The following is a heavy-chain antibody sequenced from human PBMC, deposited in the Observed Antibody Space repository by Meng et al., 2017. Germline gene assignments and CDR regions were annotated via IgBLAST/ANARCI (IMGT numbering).Heavy chain of an antibody. J-gene: IGHJ4*02. CDR3: ATGAAAADH. D-gene: IGHD6-13*01. Sequence: EVEAVGAGGGLVKPGGSLGLSCVASGLRFTDAWMSWVRQAPGKGLEWVGRIERKSDGGTIYYAAPVKGRFTISRDDSKNTLYLQMDSLINEDTAVYFCATGAAAADHWGQGTLVTVSS. CDR1: GLRFTDAW. CDR2: IERKSDGGTI. V-gene: IGHV3-15*04.